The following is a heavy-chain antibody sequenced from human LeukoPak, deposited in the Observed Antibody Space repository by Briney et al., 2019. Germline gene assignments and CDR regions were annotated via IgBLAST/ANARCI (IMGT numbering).Heavy chain of an antibody. CDR2: IYYSGST. J-gene: IGHJ4*02. V-gene: IGHV4-59*08. CDR1: GGSISSYY. Sequence: SETLSPTCTVSGGSISSYYWSWIRQPPGKGLEWIGYIYYSGSTNYNPSLKSRVTISVDTSKNQFSLKLSSVTAADTAVYYCAGSSTMVRGKYFDYWGQGTLVTVSS. CDR3: AGSSTMVRGKYFDY. D-gene: IGHD3-10*01.